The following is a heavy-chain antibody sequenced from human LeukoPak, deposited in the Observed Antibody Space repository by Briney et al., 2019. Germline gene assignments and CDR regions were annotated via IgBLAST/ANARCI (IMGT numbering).Heavy chain of an antibody. J-gene: IGHJ4*02. Sequence: GASVKVSCKASGYTFTSYGISWVRQAPGQGLEWMGRINPNSGDTNYAQKFQGRVTMTRDTSISTAYMELSRLRSDDTAVYYCARAYSSGDYFDYWGQGTLVTVSS. CDR2: INPNSGDT. CDR1: GYTFTSYG. D-gene: IGHD6-19*01. V-gene: IGHV1-2*06. CDR3: ARAYSSGDYFDY.